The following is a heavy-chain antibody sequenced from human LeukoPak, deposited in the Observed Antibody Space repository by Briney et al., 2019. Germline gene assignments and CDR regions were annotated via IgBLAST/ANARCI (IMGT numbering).Heavy chain of an antibody. CDR3: ARLYGDYYGMDV. J-gene: IGHJ6*02. CDR2: IWYDGSNK. V-gene: IGHV3-33*01. D-gene: IGHD4-17*01. CDR1: GFTFSSYG. Sequence: GGSLRLSCAASGFTFSSYGMHWVRQAPGKGLEWVAVIWYDGSNKYYADSVKGRFTISRDNSKNTLYLQMNSLRAEDTAVYYCARLYGDYYGMDVWGQGTTVTVSS.